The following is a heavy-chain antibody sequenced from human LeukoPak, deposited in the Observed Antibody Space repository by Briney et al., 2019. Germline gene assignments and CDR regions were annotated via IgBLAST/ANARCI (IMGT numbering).Heavy chain of an antibody. CDR3: AKGKSPYCSGGSCYGD. D-gene: IGHD2-15*01. CDR2: ISTSSIYM. J-gene: IGHJ4*02. Sequence: GGSLRLSCAASGFKFSSYSMNWVRQAPGKGLEWVSSISTSSIYMYYAESVKGRFTISRDNAKNSLYLQMNSLRAEDTAVYYCAKGKSPYCSGGSCYGDWGQGTLVTVSS. V-gene: IGHV3-21*01. CDR1: GFKFSSYS.